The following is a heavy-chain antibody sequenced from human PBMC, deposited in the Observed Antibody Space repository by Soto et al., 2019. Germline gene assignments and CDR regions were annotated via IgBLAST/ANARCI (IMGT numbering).Heavy chain of an antibody. Sequence: GGSLRLSCAASGFTFSSYGMYWVRQAPGKGLEWAAVIWDGGSSKYYADSVKGRFTISRDNSKNTLYLQMNSLRAEDTAVYYCAKGKGLTLFDYWGQGTLVTVSS. CDR2: IWDGGSSK. J-gene: IGHJ4*02. CDR3: AKGKGLTLFDY. V-gene: IGHV3-33*06. CDR1: GFTFSSYG.